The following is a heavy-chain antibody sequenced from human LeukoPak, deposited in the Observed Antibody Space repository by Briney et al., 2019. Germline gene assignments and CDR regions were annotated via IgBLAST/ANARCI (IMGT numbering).Heavy chain of an antibody. D-gene: IGHD2-21*01. V-gene: IGHV4-38-2*02. CDR1: GYSISSGYY. CDR2: TFHSGSP. Sequence: SETLSLTCNVSGYSISSGYYWGWIRQPPGKALEWIGTTFHSGSPNYNPSLKSRVTISIDTSKNQFSLKLSSVTAADTAFYYCARDAGGDFDYWGQGTLVTVFS. CDR3: ARDAGGDFDY. J-gene: IGHJ4*02.